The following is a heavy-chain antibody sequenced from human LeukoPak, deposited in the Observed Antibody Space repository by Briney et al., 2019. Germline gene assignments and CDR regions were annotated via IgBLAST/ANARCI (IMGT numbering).Heavy chain of an antibody. CDR2: ISAYKGNT. CDR1: GYAFNVHG. V-gene: IGHV1-18*01. J-gene: IGHJ2*01. D-gene: IGHD5-24*01. CDR3: ARTLGGNYVEMATGVDL. Sequence: GASVKVSCKASGYAFNVHGITWVRQAPGQGLEWMGCISAYKGNTNYAAKFQGRVTMTTDTSTSTGYMELTSLRSDDTAVYYCARTLGGNYVEMATGVDLWGRGTLVIVSS.